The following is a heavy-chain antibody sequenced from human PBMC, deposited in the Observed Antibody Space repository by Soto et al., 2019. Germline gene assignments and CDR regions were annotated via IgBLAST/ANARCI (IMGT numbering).Heavy chain of an antibody. CDR3: AREGDDYGGINWFDP. J-gene: IGHJ5*02. CDR1: GYTFTSYG. Sequence: EASVKVSCKASGYTFTSYGINWVRQAPGQGLEWMGWISAYNGNTNYAQKLRGRVTMTTDTSTSTAYMELRSLRSDDTAVYYCAREGDDYGGINWFDPWGQGTLVTVSS. D-gene: IGHD4-17*01. CDR2: ISAYNGNT. V-gene: IGHV1-18*01.